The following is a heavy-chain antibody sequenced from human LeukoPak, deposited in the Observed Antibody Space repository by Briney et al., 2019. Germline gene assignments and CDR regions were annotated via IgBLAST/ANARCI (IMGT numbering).Heavy chain of an antibody. D-gene: IGHD2-15*01. J-gene: IGHJ4*02. CDR1: GFTFSNAW. Sequence: GGSLRLSCAASGFTFSNAWMSWVRQAPGKGLEWVGRIKSKTDGGTTDYAAPVKGRFTISRDNAKNSLYLQLNSLRAEDTAVYYCARRRIGRSTSGYYFDYWGQGTLVTVSS. CDR2: IKSKTDGGTT. CDR3: ARRRIGRSTSGYYFDY. V-gene: IGHV3-15*01.